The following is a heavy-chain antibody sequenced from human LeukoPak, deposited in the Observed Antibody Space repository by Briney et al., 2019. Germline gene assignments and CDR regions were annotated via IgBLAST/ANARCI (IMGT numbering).Heavy chain of an antibody. D-gene: IGHD2-2*01. CDR2: MNPNSGNT. J-gene: IGHJ6*02. CDR1: GYTLTSYD. CDR3: ASHSSTSENYYYYYGMDV. V-gene: IGHV1-8*01. Sequence: ASVKVSCKASGYTLTSYDINWVRQATGQGLEWMGWMNPNSGNTGYAQKFQGRVTMTRNTSISTAYMELSSLRSEDTAVYYCASHSSTSENYYYYYGMDVWGQGTTVTVSS.